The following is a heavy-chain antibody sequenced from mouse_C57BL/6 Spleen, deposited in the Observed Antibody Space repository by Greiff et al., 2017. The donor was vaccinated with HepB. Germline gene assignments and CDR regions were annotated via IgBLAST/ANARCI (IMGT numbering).Heavy chain of an antibody. CDR3: ARLIYDGPYYFDY. J-gene: IGHJ2*01. V-gene: IGHV1-61*01. CDR2: IYPSDSET. Sequence: QVQLKQPGAELVRPGSSVKLSCKASGYTFTSYWMDWVKQRPGQGLEWIGNIYPSDSETHYNQKFKDKATLTVDKSSSTAYMQLSSLTSEDSAVYYCARLIYDGPYYFDYWGQGTTLTVSS. CDR1: GYTFTSYW. D-gene: IGHD2-3*01.